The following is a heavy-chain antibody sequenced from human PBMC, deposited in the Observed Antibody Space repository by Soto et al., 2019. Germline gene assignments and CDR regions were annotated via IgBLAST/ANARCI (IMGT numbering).Heavy chain of an antibody. D-gene: IGHD2-15*01. CDR3: ARDNRHCSGGSCYSVFDY. J-gene: IGHJ4*02. V-gene: IGHV1-18*01. Sequence: ASVKVSCKASGYTFTSYGISWVRQAPGQGLEWMGWISAYNGNTNYAQKLQGRVTMTTDTSTSTAYMELRSLRSDDTAVYYCARDNRHCSGGSCYSVFDYWGQGTLVTVSS. CDR1: GYTFTSYG. CDR2: ISAYNGNT.